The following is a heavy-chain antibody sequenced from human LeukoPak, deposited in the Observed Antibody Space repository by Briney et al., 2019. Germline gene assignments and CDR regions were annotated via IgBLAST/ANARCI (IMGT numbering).Heavy chain of an antibody. D-gene: IGHD2-15*01. Sequence: GGSLRLSCAASGFTFSSYAMHWVRQAPGKGLEWVAVISYDGSNKYYADSVKGRFTITRDNSKNTLYLQMNSLRAEDTAVYYCARDLVYCSGGSCYGAAFDYWGQGTLVTVSS. V-gene: IGHV3-30-3*01. J-gene: IGHJ4*02. CDR1: GFTFSSYA. CDR2: ISYDGSNK. CDR3: ARDLVYCSGGSCYGAAFDY.